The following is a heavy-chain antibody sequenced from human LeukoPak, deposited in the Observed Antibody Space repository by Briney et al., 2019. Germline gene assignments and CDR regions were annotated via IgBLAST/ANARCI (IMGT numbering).Heavy chain of an antibody. V-gene: IGHV4-59*01. Sequence: KASETLSLTCTVSSGSISSYYWSWIRQPPGKGLEWIGYIYYSGSTNYNPSLKSRVTISVDTSKNQFSLKLSSVTAADTAVYYCAREIMGYSSFGYSSSWDAFDIWGQGTMVTVSS. D-gene: IGHD6-13*01. CDR2: IYYSGST. J-gene: IGHJ3*02. CDR1: SGSISSYY. CDR3: AREIMGYSSFGYSSSWDAFDI.